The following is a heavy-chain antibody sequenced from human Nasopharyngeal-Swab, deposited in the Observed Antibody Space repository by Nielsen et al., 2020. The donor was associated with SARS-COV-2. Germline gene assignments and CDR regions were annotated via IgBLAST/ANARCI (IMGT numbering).Heavy chain of an antibody. CDR1: GFTFSYYG. CDR3: ARDHYSSGWYNWIDY. V-gene: IGHV3-33*01. D-gene: IGHD6-19*01. Sequence: GSLRLSCAASGFTFSYYGMHWVRQAPGKGLEWVAIIWYDGSDKYYADSVKGRFTISRDNSKNTLYLQMNSLRVEDTAVYYCARDHYSSGWYNWIDYWGQGTLVTVSS. J-gene: IGHJ4*02. CDR2: IWYDGSDK.